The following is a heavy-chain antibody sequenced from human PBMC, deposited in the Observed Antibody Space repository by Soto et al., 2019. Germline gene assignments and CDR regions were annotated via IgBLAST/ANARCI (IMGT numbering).Heavy chain of an antibody. D-gene: IGHD3-3*01. CDR2: ISAYNGNT. CDR1: GYTFTSYG. CDR3: ARDLPGVNTWRVWFDP. J-gene: IGHJ5*02. V-gene: IGHV1-18*01. Sequence: QVQLVQSGAEVKKPGASVKVSCKASGYTFTSYGISWVRQAPGQGLEWMGWISAYNGNTNYAQKLQGRVTMTTDTSTSTDYMELRSLRSDDTAVYYCARDLPGVNTWRVWFDPWGQGTLVTVSS.